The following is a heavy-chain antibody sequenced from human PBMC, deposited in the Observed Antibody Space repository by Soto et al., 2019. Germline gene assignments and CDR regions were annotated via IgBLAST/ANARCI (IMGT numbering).Heavy chain of an antibody. D-gene: IGHD6-19*01. CDR3: ARFDSSGWYFDY. CDR1: GGSFSGYY. CDR2: TNHIRST. Sequence: SETLSLTCAVYGGSFSGYYWSWIRQPPEKGLEWIGETNHIRSTNYSPSLKSRVTISVDTSKNQFSLKLTSVTAVDTAVYYCARFDSSGWYFDYWGQGTVVT. J-gene: IGHJ4*02. V-gene: IGHV4-34*01.